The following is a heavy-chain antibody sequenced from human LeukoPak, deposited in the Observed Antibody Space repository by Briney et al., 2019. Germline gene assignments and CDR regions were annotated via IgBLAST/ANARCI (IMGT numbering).Heavy chain of an antibody. V-gene: IGHV1-69*01. D-gene: IGHD3-10*01. CDR2: IIPIFGTA. CDR1: GGTFSSYA. Sequence: SVKVSCKASGGTFSSYAISWVRQAPGQGLEWMGGIIPIFGTANYAQKFQGRVTITADESTSTAYMELSSLRSEDTAVYYCARGSVYYYGSGSYYKGGAFDIWGQGTLVTVSS. J-gene: IGHJ4*02. CDR3: ARGSVYYYGSGSYYKGGAFDI.